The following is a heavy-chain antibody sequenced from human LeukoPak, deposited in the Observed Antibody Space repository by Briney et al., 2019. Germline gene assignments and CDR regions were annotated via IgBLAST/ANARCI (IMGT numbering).Heavy chain of an antibody. J-gene: IGHJ6*02. CDR2: IIPIFGTA. CDR1: GGTFSSYA. CDR3: ARQGPSVYYYGMDV. V-gene: IGHV1-69*13. Sequence: SVKVSCKASGGTFSSYAISWVRQAPGQGLEWMGGIIPIFGTANYAQEFQGRVTITADESTSTAYMELSSLRSEDTAVYYCARQGPSVYYYGMDVWGQGTTVTVSS. D-gene: IGHD5/OR15-5a*01.